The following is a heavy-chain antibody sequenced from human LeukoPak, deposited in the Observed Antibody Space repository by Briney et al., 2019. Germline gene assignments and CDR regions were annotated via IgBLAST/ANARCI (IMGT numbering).Heavy chain of an antibody. J-gene: IGHJ4*02. CDR3: ARSTIFEY. CDR1: GFTFSSYW. Sequence: GGSLRLSCAVSGFTFSSYWMSWVRQAPGKGLEWVANIKQDGSEKNYVDSVKGRFTISRDNAENSLYLQMNSLRAEDTAVYYCARSTIFEYWGQGTLVTVSS. CDR2: IKQDGSEK. V-gene: IGHV3-7*05. D-gene: IGHD2/OR15-2a*01.